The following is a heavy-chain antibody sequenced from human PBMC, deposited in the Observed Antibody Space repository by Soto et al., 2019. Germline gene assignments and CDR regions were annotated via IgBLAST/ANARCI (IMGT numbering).Heavy chain of an antibody. V-gene: IGHV1-3*01. CDR3: ARSGYDFWSGYYDY. CDR2: INAGNGDT. Sequence: GASVKVSCKASGYTFTSYAMHLVRQAPGQRLEWMGWINAGNGDTKYSQKFQGRVTITRDTSASTAYMELSSLRSEDTAVYYCARSGYDFWSGYYDYWGQGTLVTVSS. J-gene: IGHJ4*02. CDR1: GYTFTSYA. D-gene: IGHD3-3*01.